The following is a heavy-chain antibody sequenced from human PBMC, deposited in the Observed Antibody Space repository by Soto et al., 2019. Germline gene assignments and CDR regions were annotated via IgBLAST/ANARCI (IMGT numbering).Heavy chain of an antibody. CDR1: GFTVTEIY. J-gene: IGHJ3*02. Sequence: EVQLVESGGGLVQPGGSLRLSCVASGFTVTEIYMNWVRQAPGKGLEWVSVIYNEFTDYADSVRGRFSISTDSSKNALYLQMNSLRAEDSAVYYCVREPRYCSGGSCSIMGDAFDIWGPGTMVTVSS. V-gene: IGHV3-66*01. CDR2: IYNEFT. CDR3: VREPRYCSGGSCSIMGDAFDI. D-gene: IGHD2-15*01.